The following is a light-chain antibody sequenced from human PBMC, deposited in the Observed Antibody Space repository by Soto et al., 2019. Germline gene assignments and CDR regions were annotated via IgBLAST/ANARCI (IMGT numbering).Light chain of an antibody. CDR3: QQYDSRPNT. CDR2: DVS. Sequence: DIQMTQSPSSLSASVGDRVTITCQASQDITLYLNWYQHKPAKAPNLLIHDVSTLETGVPARFSGRGSGTTFTLTIINLQPEDVATYYCQQYDSRPNTFGQGTKV. CDR1: QDITLY. J-gene: IGKJ2*01. V-gene: IGKV1-33*01.